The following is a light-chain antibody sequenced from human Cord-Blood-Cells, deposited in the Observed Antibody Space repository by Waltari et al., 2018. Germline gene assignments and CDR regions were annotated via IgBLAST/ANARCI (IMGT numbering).Light chain of an antibody. Sequence: EIVLTQSPANLSLSPGERATLSCRASQSVSSYLAWYQQKPGQAPRLLIYDASNSATGIPARFSGSGSGTDFTLTISSLEPEDFAVYYCQQRSNWPPLTFGGGTKVEIK. J-gene: IGKJ4*01. CDR3: QQRSNWPPLT. CDR2: DAS. CDR1: QSVSSY. V-gene: IGKV3-11*01.